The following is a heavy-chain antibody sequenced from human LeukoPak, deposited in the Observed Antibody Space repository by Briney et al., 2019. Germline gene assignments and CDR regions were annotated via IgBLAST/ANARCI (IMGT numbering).Heavy chain of an antibody. CDR1: GYTFTGYY. CDR3: ARGLANWKDAGEA. D-gene: IGHD1-1*01. J-gene: IGHJ5*02. Sequence: GASVKVSCKASGYTFTGYYMHWVRQAPGQGLEWMGWINPNSGGTNHAQKFQGKVTMTRDMSTSTAYMELSSLRSEDTAVYYCARGLANWKDAGEAWGQGTLVSVFS. CDR2: INPNSGGT. V-gene: IGHV1-2*02.